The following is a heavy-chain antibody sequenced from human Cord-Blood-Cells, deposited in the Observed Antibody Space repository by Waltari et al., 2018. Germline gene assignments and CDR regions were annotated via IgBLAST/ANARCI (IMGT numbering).Heavy chain of an antibody. CDR2: IDWDDDK. D-gene: IGHD1-1*01. V-gene: IGHV2-70*01. CDR1: GFSLSTRGMC. J-gene: IGHJ4*02. Sequence: QVTLRESGPALVKPTQTLTLTCTFSGFSLSTRGMCVSWIRQPPGKALEWLALIDWDDDKYYSTSLKTRLTISKDTSKNQVVLTMTNMDPVDTATYYCARSCVRTTGTTGGDYWGQGTLVTVSS. CDR3: ARSCVRTTGTTGGDY.